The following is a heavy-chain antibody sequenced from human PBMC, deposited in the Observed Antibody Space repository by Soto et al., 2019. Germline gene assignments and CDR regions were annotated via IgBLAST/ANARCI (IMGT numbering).Heavy chain of an antibody. V-gene: IGHV4-34*01. Sequence: SETLSLTCAVYGGSFSGYYWTWIRQPPGTGLEWIGEINHSGSTNYNPSPKSRVTISVDTSKNQFSLKLTSVTAADTAVYYCARDKNTGLFDYWGQGTLVTVSS. CDR1: GGSFSGYY. J-gene: IGHJ4*02. CDR3: ARDKNTGLFDY. CDR2: INHSGST. D-gene: IGHD2-8*02.